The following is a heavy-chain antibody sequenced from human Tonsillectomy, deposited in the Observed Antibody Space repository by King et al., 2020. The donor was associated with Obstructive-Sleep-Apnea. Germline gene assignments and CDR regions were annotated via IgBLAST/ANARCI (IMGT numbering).Heavy chain of an antibody. V-gene: IGHV3-30*04. D-gene: IGHD5-12*01. CDR2: ISYDRSNE. J-gene: IGHJ4*02. Sequence: QVQLVESGGGVVQPGRSLRLSCAASGFTFSLYTMHWVRQAPGKGLEWVALISYDRSNENYADSVKGRFTISRDNSKNTLYLQMSSLRAEDTAVYYCARVIPLGSGYDYWGQGTLVTVSS. CDR1: GFTFSLYT. CDR3: ARVIPLGSGYDY.